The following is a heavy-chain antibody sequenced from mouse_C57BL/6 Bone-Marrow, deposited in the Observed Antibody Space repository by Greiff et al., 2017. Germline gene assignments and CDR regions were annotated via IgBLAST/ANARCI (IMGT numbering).Heavy chain of an antibody. CDR2: FHPYNDYT. V-gene: IGHV1-47*01. CDR3: ARRRNDGGFDY. Sequence: VQLQQSGAELVKPGASVKMSCKASGYTFTTYPIEWIKQTPGKSLEWIGNFHPYNDYTKYKEKFKGKATLTVEKSSSTVYLELSHLTSDDTAVYYCARRRNDGGFDYWGQGTTLTVSS. J-gene: IGHJ2*01. D-gene: IGHD2-14*01. CDR1: GYTFTTYP.